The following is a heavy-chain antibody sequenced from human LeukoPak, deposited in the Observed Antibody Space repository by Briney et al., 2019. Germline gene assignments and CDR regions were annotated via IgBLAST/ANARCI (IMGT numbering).Heavy chain of an antibody. CDR2: IIPILGTA. J-gene: IGHJ6*02. V-gene: IGHV1-69*01. CDR1: GGTFSSYA. CDR3: ANRGTSSGYYYGSSPLYYYGTDV. Sequence: SVKVSCKASGGTFSSYAISWVRQAPGQGLEWMGGIIPILGTANYAQKFQGRVTITADESTSTAYMELSSLRSEDTAVYYCANRGTSSGYYYGSSPLYYYGTDVWGQGTTVTVSS. D-gene: IGHD3-22*01.